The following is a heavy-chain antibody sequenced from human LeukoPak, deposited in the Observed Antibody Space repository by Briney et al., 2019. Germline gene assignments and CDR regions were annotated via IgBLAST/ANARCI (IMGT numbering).Heavy chain of an antibody. CDR2: IYPGDSDT. D-gene: IGHD6-19*01. CDR3: ARGRSSGWRRGDYFDY. J-gene: IGHJ4*02. Sequence: GESLKISCQGSGYSFTSYWIGWVRQMPGKGLERMGIIYPGDSDTRYSPSFQGQVTISADKSISTAYLQWSSLKASDTAMYYCARGRSSGWRRGDYFDYWGQGTLVTVSS. V-gene: IGHV5-51*01. CDR1: GYSFTSYW.